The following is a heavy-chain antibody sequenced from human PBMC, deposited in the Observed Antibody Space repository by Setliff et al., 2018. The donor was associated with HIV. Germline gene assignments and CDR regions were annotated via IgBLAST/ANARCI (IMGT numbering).Heavy chain of an antibody. CDR2: IIPIFGTT. D-gene: IGHD4-17*01. J-gene: IGHJ4*02. CDR3: ARAPRDGNNYGYQPYYFDY. CDR1: GGTFSSYA. V-gene: IGHV1-69*05. Sequence: SVKVSCKASGGTFSSYAISWVRQAPGQGLEWMGGIIPIFGTTKYAQKFQGRVTITTDESTSTAYMELSSLRTEDTAVYYCARAPRDGNNYGYQPYYFDYWGQGTLVTVSS.